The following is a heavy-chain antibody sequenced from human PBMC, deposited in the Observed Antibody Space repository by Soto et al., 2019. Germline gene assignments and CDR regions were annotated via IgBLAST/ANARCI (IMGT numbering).Heavy chain of an antibody. J-gene: IGHJ6*02. CDR3: AGGNALDV. Sequence: PGGSLRLSCAASTFPFSTYWMTWVRQAPGKGLEWVANIHRDEIEKYYMDSVKGRFTISRDNAKNSLYLQMTSLRAEDTAVYYCAGGNALDVRGQGTTVTVSS. V-gene: IGHV3-7*01. CDR1: TFPFSTYW. CDR2: IHRDEIEK.